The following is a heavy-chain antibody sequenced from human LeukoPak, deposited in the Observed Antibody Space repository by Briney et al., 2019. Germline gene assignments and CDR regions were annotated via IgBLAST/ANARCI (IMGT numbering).Heavy chain of an antibody. V-gene: IGHV4-59*01. J-gene: IGHJ4*02. D-gene: IGHD6-19*01. CDR2: IYCSGST. Sequence: PAETLSLTCTVSGGSISNYYWSWIRQPPGKGLEWVGYIYCSGSTNYKPSLKRRVTISVDTSKNLFPLKVSSVTAADTAVYYCASSRSSSGWSLIDYWGQGALVTASS. CDR1: GGSISNYY. CDR3: ASSRSSSGWSLIDY.